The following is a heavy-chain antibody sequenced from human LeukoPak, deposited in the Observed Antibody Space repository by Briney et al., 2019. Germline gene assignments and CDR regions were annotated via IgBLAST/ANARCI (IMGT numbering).Heavy chain of an antibody. J-gene: IGHJ5*02. V-gene: IGHV3-9*01. CDR1: GFTFDTYA. Sequence: GGSLRLSCAASGFTFDTYAMHWVRQAPGRGLEWVSGISWNSDRIGYGDSMKSRFTISRDNAKNSLYLQMNSLGPEDTALYYCVKDGCSSASCYSFGFDPWGQGTLVTVSS. D-gene: IGHD2-2*01. CDR2: ISWNSDRI. CDR3: VKDGCSSASCYSFGFDP.